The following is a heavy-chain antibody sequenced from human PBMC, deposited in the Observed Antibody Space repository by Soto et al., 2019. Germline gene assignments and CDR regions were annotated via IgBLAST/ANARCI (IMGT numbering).Heavy chain of an antibody. V-gene: IGHV4-59*01. J-gene: IGHJ4*02. CDR2: IFYTGST. Sequence: SETLSLTCTVSGASLSCYYWAWIRQPPGKGLEWIGNIFYTGSTDYNPSLKSRITMSLDTSRSHFSLKIRSVTTADTAVYYCARVDWGSFDYWGQGTLVTVSS. CDR1: GASLSCYY. D-gene: IGHD3-9*01. CDR3: ARVDWGSFDY.